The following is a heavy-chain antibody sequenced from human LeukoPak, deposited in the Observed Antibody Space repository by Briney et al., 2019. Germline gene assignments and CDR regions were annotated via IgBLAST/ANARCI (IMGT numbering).Heavy chain of an antibody. CDR2: IYSGGSK. J-gene: IGHJ6*03. CDR3: ARDPLYGYMDV. D-gene: IGHD2-2*02. V-gene: IGHV3-53*01. CDR1: GFTVSSNY. Sequence: GGSQRLSCAASGFTVSSNYMSWVRQPPGKGLEWVSVIYSGGSKYYADSVKGRFTISRDNSKNTLYLQMNSLRAEDTAVYYCARDPLYGYMDVWGKGTTVTVSS.